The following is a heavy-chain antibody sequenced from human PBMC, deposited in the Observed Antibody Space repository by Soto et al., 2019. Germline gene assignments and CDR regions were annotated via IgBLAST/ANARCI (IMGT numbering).Heavy chain of an antibody. CDR2: INHSGST. J-gene: IGHJ4*02. CDR3: ARRGDYYDSGGSFDY. Sequence: SETLSLTCAVYGGSFSGYYWSWIRQPPGKGLEWIGEINHSGSTNYNPSLKSRVTIPVDTSKNQFSLKLSSVTAADTAVYYCARRGDYYDSGGSFDYWGQGTLVTVSS. V-gene: IGHV4-34*01. D-gene: IGHD3-22*01. CDR1: GGSFSGYY.